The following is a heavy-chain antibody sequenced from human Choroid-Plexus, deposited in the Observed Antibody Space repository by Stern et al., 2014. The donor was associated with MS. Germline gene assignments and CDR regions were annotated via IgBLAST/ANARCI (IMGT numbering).Heavy chain of an antibody. CDR2: VSCDGSNK. D-gene: IGHD2/OR15-2a*01. Sequence: VQLVQSGGGVVQPGRPLRLSCVASGFTFGSCALPWVRQAPGKGLEWVAGVSCDGSNKYYADSVKCRFTICRDNSQNTLYMQMSSLRPEDTAVYYCAKDRQYLTYFFDHWGQGSLVTVSS. CDR1: GFTFGSCA. J-gene: IGHJ5*02. V-gene: IGHV3-30*18. CDR3: AKDRQYLTYFFDH.